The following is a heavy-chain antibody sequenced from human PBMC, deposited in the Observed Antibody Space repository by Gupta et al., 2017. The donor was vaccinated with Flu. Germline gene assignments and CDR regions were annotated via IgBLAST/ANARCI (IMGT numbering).Heavy chain of an antibody. CDR2: IRSKTNSYAT. Sequence: EVQLVESGGGLVQPGGSLKLSCAASGFTFSGSAMHWVRQASGKGLEWVGRIRSKTNSYATAYAASVKGRFSISRDDSKNTAYLQMNSLKAEDTAVYYCARLVYDSSGYPLTDYWGQGTLVTVSS. CDR1: GFTFSGSA. D-gene: IGHD3-22*01. J-gene: IGHJ4*02. V-gene: IGHV3-73*01. CDR3: ARLVYDSSGYPLTDY.